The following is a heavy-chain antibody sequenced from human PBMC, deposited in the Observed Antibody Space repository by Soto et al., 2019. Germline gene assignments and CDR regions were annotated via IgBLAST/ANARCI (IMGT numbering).Heavy chain of an antibody. J-gene: IGHJ6*02. CDR1: GFTFSRFG. D-gene: IGHD2-2*01. CDR3: AHHAGPPDIVVVPAAGNYYGMDV. V-gene: IGHV3-30*03. Sequence: GGSLRLSCAASGFTFSRFGMHWVRQAPGKGLEWVAVISYPGTDKYYTDSVKGRFTVPRDNFKNTLYLQMDSLRAEDTAVYYCAHHAGPPDIVVVPAAGNYYGMDVWGQGTTVTVSS. CDR2: ISYPGTDK.